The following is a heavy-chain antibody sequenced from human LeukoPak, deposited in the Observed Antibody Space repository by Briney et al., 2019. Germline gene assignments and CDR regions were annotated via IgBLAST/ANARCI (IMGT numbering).Heavy chain of an antibody. CDR3: ARAWFGESAYTFDY. D-gene: IGHD3-10*01. Sequence: SETLSLTCAVYGGSFSGYYWSWIRQPPGKGLEWIGYIYYSGSTNYNPSLKSRVTISVDTSRNQFSLNLSSVTAADTAVYYCARAWFGESAYTFDYWGQGTLVTVSS. V-gene: IGHV4-59*01. J-gene: IGHJ4*02. CDR2: IYYSGST. CDR1: GGSFSGYY.